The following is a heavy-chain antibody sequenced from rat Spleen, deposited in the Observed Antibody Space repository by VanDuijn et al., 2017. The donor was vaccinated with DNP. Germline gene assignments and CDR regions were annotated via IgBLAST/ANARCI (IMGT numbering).Heavy chain of an antibody. CDR3: ARQSITIGAYWYFDF. D-gene: IGHD1-2*01. J-gene: IGHJ1*01. CDR1: GYSITSNY. Sequence: EVQLQESGPGLVKPSQSLSLTCSVTGYSITSNYWAWIRKFPGNKMEWMGYISYSGYTGYNPSLKSRISIARDTSKNQFFLQLNSVTTEDTATYYCARQSITIGAYWYFDFWGPGTMVTVSS. V-gene: IGHV3-1*01. CDR2: ISYSGYT.